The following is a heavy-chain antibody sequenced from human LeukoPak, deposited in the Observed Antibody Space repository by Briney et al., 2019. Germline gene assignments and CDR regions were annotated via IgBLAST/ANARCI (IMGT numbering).Heavy chain of an antibody. CDR3: GTSRWSGVVDS. V-gene: IGHV3-74*01. CDR2: IDRDGLRT. Sequence: PGGSLRLSCTASTRYFTNYWMHWVRQVPGKGLAWLSRIDRDGLRTDYADSVRGRFTISRHNAKSTAYLQMNNLRAEDTAVYYCGTSRWSGVVDSWGQGTLVIVSS. J-gene: IGHJ5*01. D-gene: IGHD3-3*01. CDR1: TRYFTNYW.